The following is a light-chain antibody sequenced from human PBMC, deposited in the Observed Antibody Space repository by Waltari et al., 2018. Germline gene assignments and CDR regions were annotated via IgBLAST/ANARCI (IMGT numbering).Light chain of an antibody. V-gene: IGKV1-39*01. CDR1: QGLTSY. J-gene: IGKJ2*01. CDR3: QQSYSIPYT. CDR2: GAS. Sequence: VQMTHSPSSLSVSLGDRGSITCRASQGLTSYLNWYQQKPGKAPDLLIYGASRLHIGVPSRFSGSGSETDFTLTISGLEPEDFATYYCQQSYSIPYTFGQGTKVELK.